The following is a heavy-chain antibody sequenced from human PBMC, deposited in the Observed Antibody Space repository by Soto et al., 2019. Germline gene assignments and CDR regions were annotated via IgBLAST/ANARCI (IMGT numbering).Heavy chain of an antibody. D-gene: IGHD2-15*01. V-gene: IGHV3-74*01. CDR1: GFTFSLYW. J-gene: IGHJ4*02. CDR2: INRDGSST. CDR3: VRTSLVVAAATREDY. Sequence: EVQLVESGGGLVQPGGSLRLSCAASGFTFSLYWMHWVRHAPGNGLLWVSRINRDGSSTSYADSVKGRFTISRDNAKNTLYLQMNSLRAEDTAVYYCVRTSLVVAAATREDYWGQGTLVTVSS.